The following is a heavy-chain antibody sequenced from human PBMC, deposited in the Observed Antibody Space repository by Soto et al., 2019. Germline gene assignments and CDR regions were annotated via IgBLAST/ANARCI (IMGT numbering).Heavy chain of an antibody. CDR1: GGSISSGGYY. CDR3: ARHITIFGVVIMVPNWFDP. CDR2: IYYSGST. V-gene: IGHV4-31*03. J-gene: IGHJ5*02. Sequence: SETLSLTCTVSGGSISSGGYYWSWIRQHPGKGLEWIGDIYYSGSTNYNPSLKSRVTISADTSKNQFSLKLSSVTAADTAVYYCARHITIFGVVIMVPNWFDPWGQGTLVTVSS. D-gene: IGHD3-3*01.